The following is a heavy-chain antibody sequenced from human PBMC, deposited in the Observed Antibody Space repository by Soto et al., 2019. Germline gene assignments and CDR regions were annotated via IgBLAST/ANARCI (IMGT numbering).Heavy chain of an antibody. CDR1: GGCISSSSYY. CDR2: IYYSGST. V-gene: IGHV4-39*01. D-gene: IGHD6-6*01. Sequence: QLQLQESGPGLVKPSETLSLTCTVSGGCISSSSYYWGWIRQPPGKGLEWIGSIYYSGSTYYNPSLKIRVTISVDTSKNQFSLKLSSVTASDTAVYYCATFARPFDYWGQGTLVTVSS. J-gene: IGHJ4*02. CDR3: ATFARPFDY.